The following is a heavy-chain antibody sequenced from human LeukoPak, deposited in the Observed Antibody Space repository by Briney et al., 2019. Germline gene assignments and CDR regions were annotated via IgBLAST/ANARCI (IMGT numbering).Heavy chain of an antibody. J-gene: IGHJ3*02. D-gene: IGHD2-15*01. CDR1: GGAFSGFY. V-gene: IGHV4-34*01. Sequence: SGTPSPHLAVYGGAFSGFYLGWVRPPPGKGVGVVGEINHSGSTNYNPSLKSRVTISVDTSKNQFSLKLSSVTAADTAVYYCARGKRRVVSGSAFDIWGQGTMVTVSS. CDR2: INHSGST. CDR3: ARGKRRVVSGSAFDI.